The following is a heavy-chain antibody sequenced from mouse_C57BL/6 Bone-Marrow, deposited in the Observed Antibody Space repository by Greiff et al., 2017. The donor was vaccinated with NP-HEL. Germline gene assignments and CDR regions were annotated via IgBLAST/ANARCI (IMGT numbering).Heavy chain of an antibody. CDR1: GFSLTSYA. V-gene: IGHV2-9-1*01. Sequence: QVQLQQSGPGLVAPSQSLSITCTVSGFSLTSYAISWVRQPPGKGLEWLGVIWPGGGTNYNSALKSRLSISKDNSKSQVFLKMNSLQTDDTARYYCASFAYWGQGTLVTVSA. J-gene: IGHJ3*01. CDR3: ASFAY. CDR2: IWPGGGT.